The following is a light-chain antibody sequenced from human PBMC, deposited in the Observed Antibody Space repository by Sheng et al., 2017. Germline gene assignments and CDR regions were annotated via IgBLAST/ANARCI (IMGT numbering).Light chain of an antibody. V-gene: IGKV3-20*01. CDR2: AAS. J-gene: IGKJ2*03. CDR1: QSVSSGY. CDR3: QQYGDSPQS. Sequence: EIVLTQSPGILSLAPGQRATLSCRASQSVSSGYLAWYQQKPGQAPRLLIYAASSRATGIPDRFSGSGSGTDFSLTISRLEPEDFAVYYCQQYGDSPQSFGQGTRLEIK.